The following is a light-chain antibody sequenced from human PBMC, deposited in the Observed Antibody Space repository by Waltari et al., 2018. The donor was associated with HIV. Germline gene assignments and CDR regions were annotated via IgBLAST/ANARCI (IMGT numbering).Light chain of an antibody. CDR3: AAWDDSLSGYV. J-gene: IGLJ1*01. CDR1: SSKIGSSS. Sequence: QSVMTPTPSVSGTPGQRVAISRSGHSSKIGSSSFFWYQQLPGTAPKISIYRNNQRPSGVPDRFSGSKSGTSASLAISGLRSEDEADYYCAAWDDSLSGYVFGTGTKVTVL. V-gene: IGLV1-47*01. CDR2: RNN.